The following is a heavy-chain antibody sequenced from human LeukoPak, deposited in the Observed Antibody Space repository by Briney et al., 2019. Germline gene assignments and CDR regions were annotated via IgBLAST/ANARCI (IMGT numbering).Heavy chain of an antibody. D-gene: IGHD4-17*01. Sequence: AGGSLRLSCAASGFTFSGSAMHWVRQASGKGLEWVGRIRSKTNNYATAYAASVKGRFTISRDDSKNTAYLQINSLKTEDTAVYYCTTQLITVPGGYWGQGTLVTVSP. V-gene: IGHV3-73*01. J-gene: IGHJ4*02. CDR2: IRSKTNNYAT. CDR3: TTQLITVPGGY. CDR1: GFTFSGSA.